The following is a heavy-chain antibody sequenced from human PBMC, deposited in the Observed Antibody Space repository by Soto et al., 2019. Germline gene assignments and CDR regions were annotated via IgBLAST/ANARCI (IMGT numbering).Heavy chain of an antibody. CDR3: ARGTLDCSSTSCPLYGMDV. CDR1: GYTFTSYD. V-gene: IGHV1-46*01. J-gene: IGHJ6*02. Sequence: ASVKVSCKASGYTFTSYDINWVRQAPGQGLEWMGIINPSGGSTSYAQKFQGRVTMTRDTSTSTVYMELSSMRSEDTAVYYCARGTLDCSSTSCPLYGMDVWGQGTTVTVSS. CDR2: INPSGGST. D-gene: IGHD2-2*01.